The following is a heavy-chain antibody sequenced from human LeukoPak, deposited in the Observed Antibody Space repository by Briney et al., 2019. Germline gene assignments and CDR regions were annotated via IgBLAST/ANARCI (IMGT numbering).Heavy chain of an antibody. J-gene: IGHJ4*02. V-gene: IGHV4-59*08. CDR2: IYYSGST. CDR1: GGPISSYY. Sequence: SETLSLTCTVSGGPISSYYWSWIRQPPGKGLEWIGYIYYSGSTNYNPSLKSRVTISVDTSKNQFSLKLSSVTAADTAVYYCARWGPKNFDYWGQGTLVTVSS. CDR3: ARWGPKNFDY. D-gene: IGHD3-16*01.